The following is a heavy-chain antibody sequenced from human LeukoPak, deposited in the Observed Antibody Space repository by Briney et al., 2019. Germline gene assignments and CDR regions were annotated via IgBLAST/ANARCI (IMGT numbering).Heavy chain of an antibody. CDR3: ARRIAVAGTGRGYYYYGMDV. CDR1: GGSISSSHYY. D-gene: IGHD6-19*01. V-gene: IGHV4-61*05. CDR2: IYYSGST. Sequence: SEILSLTCTVSGGSISSSHYYWSWIRQPPGKGLEWIGYIYYSGSTNYNPSLKSRVTISVDTSKNQFSLKLSSVTAADTAVYYCARRIAVAGTGRGYYYYGMDVWGQGTTVTVSS. J-gene: IGHJ6*02.